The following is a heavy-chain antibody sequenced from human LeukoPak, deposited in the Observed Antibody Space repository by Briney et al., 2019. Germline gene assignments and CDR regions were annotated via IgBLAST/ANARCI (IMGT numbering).Heavy chain of an antibody. D-gene: IGHD4-17*01. V-gene: IGHV4-39*01. J-gene: IGHJ5*02. CDR1: GGSIRSDTSY. CDR2: ISYSGST. Sequence: PSETLSLTCTVSGGSIRSDTSYWVWIRQPPGKGLEWIGTISYSGSTFYNPSLKSRVTISVDTSKNQFSLKLSSVTAADTAVYYCARQKDYALNWFDPWGQGTLATVSS. CDR3: ARQKDYALNWFDP.